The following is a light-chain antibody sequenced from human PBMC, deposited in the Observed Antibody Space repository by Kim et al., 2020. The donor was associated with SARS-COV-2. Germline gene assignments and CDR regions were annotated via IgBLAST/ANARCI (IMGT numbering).Light chain of an antibody. CDR1: QSISSY. J-gene: IGKJ2*01. V-gene: IGKV1-39*01. Sequence: SASVGDRVTITCRASQSISSYLNWYQQKPGKAPKLLVYAASTLQTGVPSRFSGGASGPDFTLTISSLQPEDFATYYCQQSYRMPYTFAQGTKLEI. CDR2: AAS. CDR3: QQSYRMPYT.